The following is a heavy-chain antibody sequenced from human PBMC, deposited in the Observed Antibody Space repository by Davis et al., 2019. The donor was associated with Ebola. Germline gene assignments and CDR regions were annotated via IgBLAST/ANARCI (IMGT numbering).Heavy chain of an antibody. J-gene: IGHJ4*02. CDR1: GFTFSAAN. V-gene: IGHV3-73*01. Sequence: PGGSLRLSCAASGFTFSAANMHWVRQAFGKGLEWVGRIRSKANIYRTEYAASVKGRFIISRDDSTNTAYLHLNSLESDDTAVYYCARARVGSGYYLTLYYFDYWGQGTLVTVSS. D-gene: IGHD3-22*01. CDR2: IRSKANIYRT. CDR3: ARARVGSGYYLTLYYFDY.